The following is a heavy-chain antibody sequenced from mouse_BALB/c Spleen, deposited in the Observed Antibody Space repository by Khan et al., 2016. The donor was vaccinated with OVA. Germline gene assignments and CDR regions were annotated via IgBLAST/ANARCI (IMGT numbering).Heavy chain of an antibody. J-gene: IGHJ3*01. D-gene: IGHD3-1*01. CDR2: IRYDGSN. Sequence: EVQLQESGHGLVKPSQSLSLTCSVTGYSITSGYYWNWIRQFPGNKLEWMGYIRYDGSNNYNPSLKNRISITRDTSKNQFFLKLNSVTTEDTATYYCARGGSSGPAWFAYWGQGTLVTVSA. CDR3: ARGGSSGPAWFAY. V-gene: IGHV3-6*02. CDR1: GYSITSGYY.